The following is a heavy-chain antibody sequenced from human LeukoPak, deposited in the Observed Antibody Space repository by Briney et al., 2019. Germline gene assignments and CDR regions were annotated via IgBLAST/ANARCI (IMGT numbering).Heavy chain of an antibody. V-gene: IGHV1-3*01. CDR2: INAGNGNT. J-gene: IGHJ4*02. CDR1: GYTFTSYA. D-gene: IGHD3-10*01. CDR3: ALLWFGELGPDFDY. Sequence: ASVKVSCKASGYTFTSYAMHWVRQAPGQRLEWMGWINAGNGNTKYSQKFQGRVTITRDTSASTAYMELSSLRSEDTAVYYCALLWFGELGPDFDYWGQGTLVTVSS.